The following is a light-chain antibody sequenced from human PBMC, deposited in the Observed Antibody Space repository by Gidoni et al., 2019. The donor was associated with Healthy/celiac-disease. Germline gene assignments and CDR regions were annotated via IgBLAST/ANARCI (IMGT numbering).Light chain of an antibody. CDR1: QRISSY. CDR3: QQSYSTPLT. V-gene: IGKV1-39*01. J-gene: IGKJ4*01. Sequence: DIQITPSPSSLSASVGDRVTITCRASQRISSYLNWYQQKPGKAPKLLIYAASSLQSGVPSRFSGSGSGTDFTLTISSLQPEDFATYYCQQSYSTPLTFGGGTKVEIK. CDR2: AAS.